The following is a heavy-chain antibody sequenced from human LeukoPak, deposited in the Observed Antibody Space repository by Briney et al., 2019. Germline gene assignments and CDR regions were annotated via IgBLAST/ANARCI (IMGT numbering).Heavy chain of an antibody. J-gene: IGHJ6*02. CDR1: XXXXXXXG. V-gene: IGHV1-18*01. CDR3: ASLEGMDV. CDR2: ISAYNGNT. Sequence: VKXSCKAXXXXXXXXGISWXRXAPGXXLEWMGWISAYNGNTNYAQKLQGRVTMTTDTSTSTAYMELRSLRSDDTAVYYCASLEGMDVWGQGTTVTVSS.